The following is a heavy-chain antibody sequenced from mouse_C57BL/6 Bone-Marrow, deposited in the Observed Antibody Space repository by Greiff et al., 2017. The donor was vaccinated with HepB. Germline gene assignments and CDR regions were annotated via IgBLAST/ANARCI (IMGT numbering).Heavy chain of an antibody. V-gene: IGHV1-82*01. CDR1: GYAFSSSW. D-gene: IGHD1-1*01. CDR3: AQYYYSSSYD. CDR2: IYPGDGDT. Sequence: QVQLKQSGPELVKPGASVKISCKASGYAFSSSWMNWVKQRPGKGLEWIGRIYPGDGDTNYNGKFKGKAILTADKTSSTAYMQLSSLTSEDSAVYFCAQYYYSSSYDWGQGTTLTVAS. J-gene: IGHJ2*01.